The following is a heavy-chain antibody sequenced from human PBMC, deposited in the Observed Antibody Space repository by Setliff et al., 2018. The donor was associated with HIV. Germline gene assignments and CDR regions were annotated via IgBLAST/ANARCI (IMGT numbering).Heavy chain of an antibody. D-gene: IGHD3-16*01. V-gene: IGHV3-48*03. CDR1: GFTFSSYE. CDR2: ITGSSDTI. CDR3: AKDGGRGEDYYYYMDV. J-gene: IGHJ6*03. Sequence: GGSLRLSCAASGFTFSSYEMDWFRQAPGKGLEWVSYITGSSDTIYYADSVKGRFTISRDNAKNSLYLQMNSLTTEDTALYYCAKDGGRGEDYYYYMDVWGKGTTVTVSS.